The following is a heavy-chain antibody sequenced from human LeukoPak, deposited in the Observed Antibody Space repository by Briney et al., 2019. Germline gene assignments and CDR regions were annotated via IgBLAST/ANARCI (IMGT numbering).Heavy chain of an antibody. D-gene: IGHD3-16*01. J-gene: IGHJ6*02. V-gene: IGHV3-7*03. CDR1: GFTFSSYW. CDR2: INHNGNVN. CDR3: ARGGGLDV. Sequence: GGSLRLSCAASGFTFSSYWMNWARQAPGKGLEWVASINHNGNVNYYVDSVKGRFTISRDNAKNSLYLQISNLRAEDPAVYSCARGGGLDVWGQGATVTVSS.